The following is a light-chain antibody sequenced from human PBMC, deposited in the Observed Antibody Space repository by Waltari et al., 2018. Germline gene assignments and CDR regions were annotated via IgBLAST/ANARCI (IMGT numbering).Light chain of an antibody. V-gene: IGKV3-15*01. CDR1: HSVASH. Sequence: ILVTQSPATLSVSPGERATLPCRASHSVASHLAWYQQKPGQAPRLLIYDASTRATGVPARFSGSGSGTEFTLTVSSLQSEDFAVYYCQQYNKWPRTFGQGTKVEIK. CDR3: QQYNKWPRT. CDR2: DAS. J-gene: IGKJ1*01.